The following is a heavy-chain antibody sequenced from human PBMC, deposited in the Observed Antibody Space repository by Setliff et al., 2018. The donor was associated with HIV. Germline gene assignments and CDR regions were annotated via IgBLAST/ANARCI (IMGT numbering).Heavy chain of an antibody. CDR3: ARDYSSGWFDY. D-gene: IGHD6-19*01. V-gene: IGHV3-30-3*01. Sequence: LRLSCAASGFIFNKFALHWVRQAPGKGLEWVAIISYDETTKLYADSVKGRFTISRDNSKGTVFLQLSSLTVDDTGVYYCARDYSSGWFDYWGQGTLVTVSS. J-gene: IGHJ4*02. CDR2: ISYDETTK. CDR1: GFIFNKFA.